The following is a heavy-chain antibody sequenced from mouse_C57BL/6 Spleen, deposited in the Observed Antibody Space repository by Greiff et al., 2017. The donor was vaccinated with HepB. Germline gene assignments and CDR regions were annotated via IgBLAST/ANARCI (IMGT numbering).Heavy chain of an antibody. CDR1: GYTFTSYW. Sequence: QVQLQQPGAELVKPGASVKLSCKASGYTFTSYWMHWVKQRPGQGLEWIGMIHPNSGSTNYNEKFKSKATLTVDKSSSTAYMQLSSLISEDSAVYYCARSYYDYDVGFAYWGQGTLVTVSA. CDR2: IHPNSGST. V-gene: IGHV1-64*01. J-gene: IGHJ3*01. D-gene: IGHD2-4*01. CDR3: ARSYYDYDVGFAY.